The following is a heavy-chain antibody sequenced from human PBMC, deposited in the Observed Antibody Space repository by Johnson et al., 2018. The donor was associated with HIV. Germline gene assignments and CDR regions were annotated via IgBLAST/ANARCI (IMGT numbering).Heavy chain of an antibody. D-gene: IGHD3-10*01. CDR3: ASSWFGELSYAFDI. J-gene: IGHJ3*02. CDR2: IRYDGSDK. CDR1: GFTFSNYG. Sequence: QVQLVESGGGLVQPGGSLRLSCAASGFTFSNYGMHWVRQAPGKGLEWVAFIRYDGSDKYYVDSVKGRFTISRDNAKNSLYLQMNSLRAEDTAVYYCASSWFGELSYAFDIWGQGTMVTVSS. V-gene: IGHV3-30*02.